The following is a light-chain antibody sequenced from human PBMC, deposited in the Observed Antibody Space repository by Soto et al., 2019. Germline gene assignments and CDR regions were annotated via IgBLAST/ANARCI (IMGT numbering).Light chain of an antibody. CDR2: KAS. CDR3: QHYNSYSEA. Sequence: DIQMTQSPSTLSGSVGDRVTITCRASQTISSWLAWYQQKPGKAPKLLIYKASTLKSGVPSRFSGSGSGTEFTLTIISLQTDDFATYDCQHYNSYSEAFGQGTKVELK. CDR1: QTISSW. V-gene: IGKV1-5*03. J-gene: IGKJ1*01.